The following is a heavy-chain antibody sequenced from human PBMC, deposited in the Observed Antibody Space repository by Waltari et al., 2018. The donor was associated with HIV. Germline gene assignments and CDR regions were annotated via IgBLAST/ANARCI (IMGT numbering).Heavy chain of an antibody. Sequence: EVQLVESGGGLVQPGGSLRLSCAASGFTFSSYWMSWVRPAPGKGGGGVAKIKQDGSGKYIVDFGKGRFTISRDNAENSLYLQMNSLRAEDTAVYYCARGGFYGSGSKGNWGQGTLVTVSS. V-gene: IGHV3-7*04. D-gene: IGHD3-10*01. CDR3: ARGGFYGSGSKGN. CDR2: IKQDGSGK. J-gene: IGHJ4*02. CDR1: GFTFSSYW.